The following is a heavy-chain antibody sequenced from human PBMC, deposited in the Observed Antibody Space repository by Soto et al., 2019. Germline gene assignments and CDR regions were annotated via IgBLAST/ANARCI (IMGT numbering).Heavy chain of an antibody. J-gene: IGHJ6*03. V-gene: IGHV1-8*01. Sequence: QVQLVQSGAEVKKPGASVKVSCKASGYTFTNYDINWVRQATGQGLEWMGWMNPISGDTGYAQNFQGRVTMTRNTSISTAYMELSSLRSEDTAVYYCATVSAWQFYFFMDVWGKGTTVTVSS. CDR2: MNPISGDT. CDR1: GYTFTNYD. D-gene: IGHD6-19*01. CDR3: ATVSAWQFYFFMDV.